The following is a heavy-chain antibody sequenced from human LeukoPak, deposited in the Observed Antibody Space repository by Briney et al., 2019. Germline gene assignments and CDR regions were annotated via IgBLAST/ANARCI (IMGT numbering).Heavy chain of an antibody. Sequence: PSETLSLTCTVSGGSISSYYWSWIRQPPGKGLEWIGYIYYDGNTNYNPSLKSRVTMSVDTSKNLFSLKLSSVTAADTAVYYCARLYVLGWSVHDYWGQGTLVTVSS. CDR3: ARLYVLGWSVHDY. CDR2: IYYDGNT. V-gene: IGHV4-59*08. D-gene: IGHD3-16*01. J-gene: IGHJ4*02. CDR1: GGSISSYY.